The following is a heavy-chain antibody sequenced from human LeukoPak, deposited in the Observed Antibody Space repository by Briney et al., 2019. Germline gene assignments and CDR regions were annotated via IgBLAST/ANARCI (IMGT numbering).Heavy chain of an antibody. CDR3: ARGRYSSGWEDY. J-gene: IGHJ4*02. V-gene: IGHV3-74*01. Sequence: GGSLRLSCAASGFTFSSYWMHWVRQAPGKGLVWVSRINSDGSTTSYADSVKVRSTISRDNAKNTLYLQMNSLRAEDTAVYYCARGRYSSGWEDYWGQGTLVTVSS. D-gene: IGHD6-19*01. CDR1: GFTFSSYW. CDR2: INSDGSTT.